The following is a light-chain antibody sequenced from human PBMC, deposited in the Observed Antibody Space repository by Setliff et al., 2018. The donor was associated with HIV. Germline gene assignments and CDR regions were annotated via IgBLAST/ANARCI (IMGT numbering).Light chain of an antibody. CDR1: SSDVGGYNF. CDR2: DVT. Sequence: QSVLTQPASVSGSPGQSITISCTGTSSDVGGYNFVSWYQHHPGKAPKLIIYDVTKRPSGVSHRFSGPKSANTASLTISGLRAEDEADYYCGSYTSGSTLGVFGTGTRSPS. V-gene: IGLV2-14*03. J-gene: IGLJ1*01. CDR3: GSYTSGSTLGV.